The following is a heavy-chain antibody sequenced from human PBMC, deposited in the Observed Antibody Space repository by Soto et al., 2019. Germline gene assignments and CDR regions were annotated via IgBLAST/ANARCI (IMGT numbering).Heavy chain of an antibody. D-gene: IGHD3-10*01. CDR3: ARRSPRLVDY. V-gene: IGHV4-31*03. J-gene: IGHJ4*02. CDR1: GGSIISGGSY. CDR2: IYYSGSA. Sequence: QVQLQESGPGLVKPSETLSLTCTVSGGSIISGGSYWSWIRQHPGKGLEWIGYIYYSGSAYYNASLKSRLTISVDTSKNQFSLRLTSVPAADTAVYFCARRSPRLVDYWGQGTLVTVSS.